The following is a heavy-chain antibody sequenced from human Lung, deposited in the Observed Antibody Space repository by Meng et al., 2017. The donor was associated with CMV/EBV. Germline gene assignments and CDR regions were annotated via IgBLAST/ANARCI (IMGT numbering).Heavy chain of an antibody. J-gene: IGHJ6*02. CDR3: ATLPEGAIFGDYGMDV. CDR1: GGTFSSYA. D-gene: IGHD3-3*01. CDR2: IIPIFGTA. V-gene: IGHV1-69*05. Sequence: SVKVSXKASGGTFSSYAISWVRQAPGQGLEWMGGIIPIFGTANYAQKFQGRVTITTDESTSTAYMELSSLRSEDTAVYYCATLPEGAIFGDYGMDVWGQGTXVTGAS.